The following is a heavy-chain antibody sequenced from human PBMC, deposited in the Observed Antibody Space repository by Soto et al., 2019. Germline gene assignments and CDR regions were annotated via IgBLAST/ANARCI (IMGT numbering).Heavy chain of an antibody. V-gene: IGHV3-30*18. D-gene: IGHD1-26*01. Sequence: QVQLVESGGGVVQPGRSLRLSCAASGFTFNNYGMHWVRQAPGRGLEWVAVISYDGSNKFHADSVKGRFTISRDNSKNPLYQQKSSRKHEDAAVYYWAKGRGGWELLSVGYWGQGTLVTVSS. J-gene: IGHJ4*02. CDR2: ISYDGSNK. CDR3: AKGRGGWELLSVGY. CDR1: GFTFNNYG.